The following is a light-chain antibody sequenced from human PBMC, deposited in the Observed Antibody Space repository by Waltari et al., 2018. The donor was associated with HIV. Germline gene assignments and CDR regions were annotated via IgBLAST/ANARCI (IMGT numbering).Light chain of an antibody. CDR3: ASWDDSVRHWI. CDR2: RND. CDR1: RSNIGNNF. Sequence: QPKMTQAPSASKTPGQRITMSCSGSRSNIGNNFISWYQQFPGLAPRLVIYRNDQRPCGVPGRFAGSKSGTSAFLAITGLQLEDEATYTCASWDDSVRHWIVGGGTKLTVL. J-gene: IGLJ2*01. V-gene: IGLV1-47*01.